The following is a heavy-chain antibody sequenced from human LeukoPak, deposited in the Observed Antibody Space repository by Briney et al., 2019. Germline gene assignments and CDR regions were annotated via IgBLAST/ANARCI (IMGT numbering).Heavy chain of an antibody. J-gene: IGHJ4*02. CDR2: ISGSGGIT. Sequence: GGSLRLSCAASGFTFSSYAMTWVRQAPGKGLEWVSAISGSGGITYYADSVKGRLTISRDNSKNTLFLQMDSLRVEDTAVHYCAKVTGGDMITYGGVDYWGQGTLVTVSS. CDR3: AKVTGGDMITYGGVDY. V-gene: IGHV3-23*01. CDR1: GFTFSSYA. D-gene: IGHD3-16*01.